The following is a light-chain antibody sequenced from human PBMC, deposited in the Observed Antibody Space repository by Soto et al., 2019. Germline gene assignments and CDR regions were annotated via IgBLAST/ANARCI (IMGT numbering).Light chain of an antibody. CDR3: HQYHNFPRT. V-gene: IGKV1-5*03. CDR2: KAS. CDR1: QSINAW. J-gene: IGKJ1*01. Sequence: DIQLTQSPSTLSASVGDRVTITCRASQSINAWLAWYQQKPGQAPNLLIYKASTLESGVPSRFSGSGSGTDFTLTVSSLQPDDFATYYCHQYHNFPRTFGQGTKVEI.